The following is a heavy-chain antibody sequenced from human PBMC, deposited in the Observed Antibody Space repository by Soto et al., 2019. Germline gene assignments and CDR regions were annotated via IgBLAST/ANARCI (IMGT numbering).Heavy chain of an antibody. CDR2: IVVGSSNK. D-gene: IGHD3-3*01. CDR3: AAGRSGYDLWSGRPNMDV. J-gene: IGHJ6*03. CDR1: GLTYTSSA. V-gene: IGHV1-58*02. Sequence: SVKVSCKASGLTYTSSAMQWVRQARGQRLEWIGWIVVGSSNKNYAQKFQERVTITKAMSTSTAYMDLSSLRSEDTAVYYCAAGRSGYDLWSGRPNMDVWGKGTTVTVSS.